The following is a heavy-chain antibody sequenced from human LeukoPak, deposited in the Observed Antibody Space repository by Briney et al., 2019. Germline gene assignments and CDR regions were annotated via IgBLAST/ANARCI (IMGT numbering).Heavy chain of an antibody. J-gene: IGHJ4*02. V-gene: IGHV3-23*01. CDR1: GFTLSSYR. Sequence: GGSLRHSRAASGFTLSSYRLSWVRQPRGKGVAWVSAISGSGGGTYYADSVKGRFTISRDNSKNTLYLQLNSLRAEDTAVYYCAKEGLRFGGYYFDYWGQGTLVTVSS. CDR2: ISGSGGGT. D-gene: IGHD3-16*01. CDR3: AKEGLRFGGYYFDY.